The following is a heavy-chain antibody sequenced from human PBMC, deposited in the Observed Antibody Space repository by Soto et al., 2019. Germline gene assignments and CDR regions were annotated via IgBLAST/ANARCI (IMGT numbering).Heavy chain of an antibody. V-gene: IGHV3-48*01. J-gene: IGHJ5*02. Sequence: EVHLVESGGGLVQRGGSLRLSCAASGFNFGIYSMNWVRQAPGKGLECLSYINGSSATMYYADSVKGRFIISRHNARYSLFRQKTSLRLSDTVADYCVCWDRFRWSGDRCFSDVLFRSCGQGPLVTLSS. D-gene: IGHD2-15*01. CDR2: INGSSATM. CDR3: VCWDRFRWSGDRCFSDVLFRS. CDR1: GFNFGIYS.